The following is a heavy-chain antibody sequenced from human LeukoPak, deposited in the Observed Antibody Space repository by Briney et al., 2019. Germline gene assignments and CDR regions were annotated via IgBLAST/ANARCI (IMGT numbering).Heavy chain of an antibody. CDR3: ARYGSGSELDY. J-gene: IGHJ4*02. Sequence: ASVKVSCKVSGYTLTELSMHWVRQAPGKGLEWMGGFDPEDGETIYAQKFQGRVTMTRDTSTSTVYMELSSLRSEDTAVYYCARYGSGSELDYWGQGTLVTVSS. D-gene: IGHD3-10*01. CDR1: GYTLTELS. CDR2: FDPEDGET. V-gene: IGHV1-24*01.